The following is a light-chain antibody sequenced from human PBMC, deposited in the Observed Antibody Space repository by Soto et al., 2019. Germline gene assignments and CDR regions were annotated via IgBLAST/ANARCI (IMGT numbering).Light chain of an antibody. Sequence: EIVLTQSPGTLSLSPGERATLSCRASQSFSSSYLAWYQQKPGQAPRLLIYGASSRATGIPDRFSGSGSGTDFTLTISSLEPEDVAVYYCQHYGSALFTVGPGTKVDVK. J-gene: IGKJ3*01. CDR1: QSFSSSY. CDR3: QHYGSALFT. V-gene: IGKV3-20*01. CDR2: GAS.